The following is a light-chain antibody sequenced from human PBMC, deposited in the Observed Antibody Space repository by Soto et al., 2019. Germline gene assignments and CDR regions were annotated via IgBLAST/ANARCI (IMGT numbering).Light chain of an antibody. J-gene: IGLJ1*01. CDR3: SSYTTTNTYV. CDR2: EVT. V-gene: IGLV2-14*01. Sequence: QSALTQPASVSGSPGQSITISCTGTSSDVGGYNYVSWYQQHPGKAPKLMIYEVTHRPSGVSNRFSGSKSGNTASLPISGLQAEDEADYYCSSYTTTNTYVFGTGTKVTVL. CDR1: SSDVGGYNY.